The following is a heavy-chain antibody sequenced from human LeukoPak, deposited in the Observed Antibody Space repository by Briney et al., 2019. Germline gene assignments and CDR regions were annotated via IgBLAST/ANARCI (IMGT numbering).Heavy chain of an antibody. CDR1: GGSFSGYY. Sequence: SETLSLTCAVYGGSFSGYYWSWIRQPPGKGLEWIGEINHSGSTNYNPSLKSRVTISVDTSKNQFSLKLSSVTAADTAVYYCAREYPNYYDSSGPGFYFDYWGQGTLVTVSS. V-gene: IGHV4-34*01. J-gene: IGHJ4*02. D-gene: IGHD3-22*01. CDR2: INHSGST. CDR3: AREYPNYYDSSGPGFYFDY.